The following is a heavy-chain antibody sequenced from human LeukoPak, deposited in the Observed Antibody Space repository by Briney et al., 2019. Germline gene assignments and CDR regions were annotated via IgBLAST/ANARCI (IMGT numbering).Heavy chain of an antibody. Sequence: SETLSLTCPVSGGSISNYYYWTWIRQPPGKGLEWIGYVYYTGSTNFNPSLKSRVTMSLDTSRNQFSLKLTSVTAADTAVYYCARRGGELSGFDPWGQGTLVTVSS. J-gene: IGHJ5*02. D-gene: IGHD1-26*01. CDR1: GGSISNYY. V-gene: IGHV4-59*08. CDR3: ARRGGELSGFDP. CDR2: VYYTGST.